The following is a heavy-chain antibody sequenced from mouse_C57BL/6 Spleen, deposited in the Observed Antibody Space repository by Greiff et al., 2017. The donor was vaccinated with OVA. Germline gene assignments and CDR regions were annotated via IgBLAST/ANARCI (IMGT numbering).Heavy chain of an antibody. J-gene: IGHJ3*01. CDR1: GYTFTAYE. D-gene: IGHD1-1*01. V-gene: IGHV1-15*01. CDR2: IDPETGGT. Sequence: QVQLQQSGAELVRPGASVTLSCKASGYTFTAYEMHWVKQTPVHGLEWIGAIDPETGGTAYNQKFKGKAILTADKSSSTAYMALRSLTSEDSAVYYCTESYGSSYGFAYWGQGTLVTVSA. CDR3: TESYGSSYGFAY.